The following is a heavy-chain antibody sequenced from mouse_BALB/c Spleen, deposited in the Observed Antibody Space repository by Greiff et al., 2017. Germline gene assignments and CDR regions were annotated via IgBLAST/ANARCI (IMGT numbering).Heavy chain of an antibody. CDR3: ARAYYGNLYYFDY. CDR1: GFSLTSYG. Sequence: VKLMESGPGLVAPSQSLSITCTVSGFSLTSYGVHWVRQPPGKGLEWLGVIWAGGSTNYNSALMSRLSISKDNSKSQVFLKMNSLQTDDTAMYYCARAYYGNLYYFDYWGQGTTLTVSS. J-gene: IGHJ2*01. V-gene: IGHV2-9*02. CDR2: IWAGGST. D-gene: IGHD2-10*01.